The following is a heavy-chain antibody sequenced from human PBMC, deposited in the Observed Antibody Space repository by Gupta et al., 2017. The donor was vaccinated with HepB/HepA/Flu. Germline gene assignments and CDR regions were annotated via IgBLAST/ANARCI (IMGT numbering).Heavy chain of an antibody. CDR1: GFTVSRNY. Sequence: EVQLVVSGGGLIQPGGCLRLSCAASGFTVSRNYLSWVRQAPGKGLEWVSVIYSGGSTHYADSVKGRFTISRDNSKNTLYLQMNSLRAEDTAVYYCARDKSYGDRTYFDYWGQGTLVTVSS. CDR2: IYSGGST. D-gene: IGHD4-17*01. V-gene: IGHV3-53*01. CDR3: ARDKSYGDRTYFDY. J-gene: IGHJ4*02.